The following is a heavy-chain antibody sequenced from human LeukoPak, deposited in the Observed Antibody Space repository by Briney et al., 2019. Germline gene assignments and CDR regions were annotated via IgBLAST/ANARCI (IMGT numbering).Heavy chain of an antibody. J-gene: IGHJ4*02. D-gene: IGHD1-26*01. V-gene: IGHV3-30-3*01. CDR1: GFTFSSYA. CDR2: ISYDGSNK. CDR3: ARAPRVGASRFDY. Sequence: PGGSLRLSCAASGFTFSSYAMHWVRQAPGKGLEWVAVISYDGSNKYYADSVKGRFTISRDNSKNTLYLQMNSLRAEDTAVYYCARAPRVGASRFDYWGQGTLVTVSS.